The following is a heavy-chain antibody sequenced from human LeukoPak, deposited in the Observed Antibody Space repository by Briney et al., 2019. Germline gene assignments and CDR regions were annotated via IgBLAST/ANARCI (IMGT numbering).Heavy chain of an antibody. D-gene: IGHD6-13*01. Sequence: PSQTLSLTCTVSGDSISSGRYYWSWLRQPPGKGLEWIGEINHSGSTNYNPSLKSRVTISVDTSKNQFSLKLSSVTAADTAVYYCARRGALWYSSSWFDWFDPWGQGTLVTVSS. J-gene: IGHJ5*02. CDR1: GDSISSGRYY. CDR3: ARRGALWYSSSWFDWFDP. CDR2: INHSGST. V-gene: IGHV4-39*07.